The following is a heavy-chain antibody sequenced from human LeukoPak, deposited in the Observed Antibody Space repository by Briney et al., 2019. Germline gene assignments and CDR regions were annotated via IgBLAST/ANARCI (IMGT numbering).Heavy chain of an antibody. CDR1: GFTFSSYG. CDR2: IWYDGSKK. V-gene: IGHV3-33*01. CDR3: ARVANITTFGMDV. D-gene: IGHD3-9*01. J-gene: IGHJ6*02. Sequence: GRSLRLSCAASGFTFSSYGMHWVREAPGKGLEWVAVIWYDGSKKYYADSVKGRFTISRDNSKNTLYLQMNALRAEDTAVYYCARVANITTFGMDVWGQGTTVTVSS.